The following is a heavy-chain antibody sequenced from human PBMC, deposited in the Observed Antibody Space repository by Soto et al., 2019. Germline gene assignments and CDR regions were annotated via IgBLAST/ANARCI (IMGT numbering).Heavy chain of an antibody. CDR1: GFTFSSYA. D-gene: IGHD3-22*01. J-gene: IGHJ4*02. CDR2: ISGSGGST. V-gene: IGHV3-23*01. CDR3: AKGGIVVSSLNDY. Sequence: PGGSLRLSCAASGFTFSSYAMSWVRQAPGKGLEWVSAISGSGGSTYYADYVKGRFTISRGNSKNTLYLQMNSLRAEDKAVYYCAKGGIVVSSLNDYWGQGTLVTVSS.